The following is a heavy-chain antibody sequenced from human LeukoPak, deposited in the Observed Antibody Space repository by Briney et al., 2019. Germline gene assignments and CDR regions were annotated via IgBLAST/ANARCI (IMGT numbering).Heavy chain of an antibody. D-gene: IGHD1-14*01. Sequence: GGSPRLSCAASGFSFSSFSMNWVRQAPGKGLEWVSYISGGSSFTYYVDSVKGRFTISRDNAKNSLYLQMNSLRAEDTAVYYCARDPEAASTDNYYYMDVWGKGTTVTVSS. CDR2: ISGGSSFT. CDR1: GFSFSSFS. J-gene: IGHJ6*03. CDR3: ARDPEAASTDNYYYMDV. V-gene: IGHV3-21*01.